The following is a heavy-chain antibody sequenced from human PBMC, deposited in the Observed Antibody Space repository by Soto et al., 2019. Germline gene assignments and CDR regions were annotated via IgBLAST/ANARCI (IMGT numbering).Heavy chain of an antibody. CDR2: IYTSGST. D-gene: IGHD2-15*01. Sequence: ASETLSLTCNVSGGSSSSYYWSWIRQPAGKGLEWIGRIYTSGSTNYNPSLKRRVTMSVDTSKNQFSLKLSSVTAADTAVYYCARGSVVLAANTGYYYYGMDVWGQGTTGTVSS. J-gene: IGHJ6*02. V-gene: IGHV4-4*07. CDR3: ARGSVVLAANTGYYYYGMDV. CDR1: GGSSSSYY.